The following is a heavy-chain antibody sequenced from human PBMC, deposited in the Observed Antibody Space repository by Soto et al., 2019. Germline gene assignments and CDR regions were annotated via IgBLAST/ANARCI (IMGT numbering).Heavy chain of an antibody. V-gene: IGHV4-39*01. Sequence: SETLSLTCTVSGGSISSSSYYWGWIRQPPGKGLEWIGSIYYSGSTCYNPSLKSRVTISVDTSKNQFSLKLSSVTAADTAVYYCMLGSGWKDFDYWGQGTLVTVSS. CDR2: IYYSGST. CDR3: MLGSGWKDFDY. J-gene: IGHJ4*02. CDR1: GGSISSSSYY. D-gene: IGHD3-22*01.